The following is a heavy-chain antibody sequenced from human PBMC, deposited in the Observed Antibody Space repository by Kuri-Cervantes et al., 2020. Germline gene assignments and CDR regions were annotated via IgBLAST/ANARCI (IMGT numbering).Heavy chain of an antibody. V-gene: IGHV3-30-3*01. Sequence: GESLKISCTTSGFTFSSFAMHWVRQAPGKGLEWLAVISYDGSNKYYADSVKGRFTISRDNSKNTLYLQMNSLRAEDTAVYYCARNRYSSGWYERGFDYWGQGTLVTVSS. D-gene: IGHD6-19*01. CDR2: ISYDGSNK. CDR3: ARNRYSSGWYERGFDY. CDR1: GFTFSSFA. J-gene: IGHJ4*02.